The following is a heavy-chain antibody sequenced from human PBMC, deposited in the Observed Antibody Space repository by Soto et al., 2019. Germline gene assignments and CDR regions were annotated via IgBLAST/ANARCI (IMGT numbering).Heavy chain of an antibody. D-gene: IGHD6-19*01. V-gene: IGHV4-59*01. J-gene: IGHJ4*02. CDR1: GGSISSYY. CDR2: IYYSGST. CDR3: ARGRPQMSLSRIAVHHYDY. Sequence: SETLSLTCTVSGGSISSYYWSWIRQPPGKGLEWIGYIYYSGSTNYNPSLKSRVTISVDTSKNQFSLKLSSVTAADTAVYYCARGRPQMSLSRIAVHHYDYWGQGTLVTVSS.